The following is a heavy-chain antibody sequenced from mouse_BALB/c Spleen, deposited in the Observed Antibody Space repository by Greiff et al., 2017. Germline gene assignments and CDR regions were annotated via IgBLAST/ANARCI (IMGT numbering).Heavy chain of an antibody. V-gene: IGHV1-14*01. J-gene: IGHJ3*01. Sequence: VQLQQSGPELVKPGASVKMSCKASGYTFTSYVMHWVKQKPGQGLEWIGYINPYNDGTKYNEKFKGKATLTSDKSSSTAYKELSSLTSEDSAVYCCAILGNWDAFAYWGQGTLVTVSA. CDR1: GYTFTSYV. CDR3: AILGNWDAFAY. D-gene: IGHD4-1*01. CDR2: INPYNDGT.